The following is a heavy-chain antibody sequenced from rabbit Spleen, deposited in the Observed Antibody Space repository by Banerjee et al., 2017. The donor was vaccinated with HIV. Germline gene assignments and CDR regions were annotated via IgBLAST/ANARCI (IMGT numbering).Heavy chain of an antibody. Sequence: EQLEESGGGLVKPGASLTLTCKASGFSFGGRDVMCWVRQAPGKGLEWIACINTATGKAVYATWAKGRFTISRTSSTTVTLRMTSLTAADRAAYFCVRDTWNFNLWGPGTLVTVS. CDR3: VRDTWNFNL. V-gene: IGHV1S45*01. CDR2: INTATGKA. J-gene: IGHJ4*01. CDR1: GFSFGGRDV. D-gene: IGHD3-1*01.